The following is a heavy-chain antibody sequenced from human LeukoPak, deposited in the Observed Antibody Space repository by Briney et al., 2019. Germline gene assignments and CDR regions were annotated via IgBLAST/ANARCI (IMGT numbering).Heavy chain of an antibody. V-gene: IGHV3-7*01. D-gene: IGHD1-26*01. CDR1: GFTFITYW. J-gene: IGHJ4*02. CDR2: VNQGGSET. Sequence: GGSLRLSCPSSGFTFITYWMTWVRQAPGRGVEGVAHVNQGGSETYYVDSVKGRFTISRDNAKNSLYLQMNSLRAEDTAVYYCVRGGLYHYSGTSGDYWGQGTLVTVSS. CDR3: VRGGLYHYSGTSGDY.